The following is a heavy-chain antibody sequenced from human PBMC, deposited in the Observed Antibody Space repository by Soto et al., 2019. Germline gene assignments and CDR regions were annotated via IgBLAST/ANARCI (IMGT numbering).Heavy chain of an antibody. V-gene: IGHV4-31*03. CDR2: IYYSGST. Sequence: PSETLSLTCTVSGGSISSGGYYWSWIRQHPGKGLEWIGYIYYSGSTYYNPSLKSRVTISVDTSKNQFSLKLSSVTAADTAVYYCAAGTALRWFEPWGQGTLVTVSS. D-gene: IGHD1-7*01. J-gene: IGHJ5*02. CDR3: AAGTALRWFEP. CDR1: GGSISSGGYY.